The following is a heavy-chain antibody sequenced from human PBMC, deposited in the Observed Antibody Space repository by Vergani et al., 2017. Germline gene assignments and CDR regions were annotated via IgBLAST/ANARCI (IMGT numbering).Heavy chain of an antibody. CDR2: IWYDGTNE. D-gene: IGHD1-1*01. V-gene: IGHV3-33*01. J-gene: IGHJ5*02. CDR3: ARGGNGKNYLDL. Sequence: QEQLVESGGGVVQPGGSLRLSCVASGFTFTYYGIHWVRQAPGKGLEWVTFIWYDGTNEYYIDSVKGRFTISRDNSKNTVYLQMSGLRVDDTANYYCARGGNGKNYLDLWGQGTLVIVSS. CDR1: GFTFTYYG.